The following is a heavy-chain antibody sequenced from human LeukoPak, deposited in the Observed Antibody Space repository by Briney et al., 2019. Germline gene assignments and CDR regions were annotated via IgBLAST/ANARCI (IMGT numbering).Heavy chain of an antibody. CDR3: ARVGGTGTYYYYYYMDV. V-gene: IGHV3-7*01. Sequence: PGGSLRLSCAASGFTFSSYATSWVRQAAGKGLEWVANIRQDGSEKYYVDSVKGRFTISRDNAENSLYLQMNSLRAEDTAVYYCARVGGTGTYYYYYYMDVWGKGTTVTVSS. CDR1: GFTFSSYA. CDR2: IRQDGSEK. J-gene: IGHJ6*03. D-gene: IGHD1-1*01.